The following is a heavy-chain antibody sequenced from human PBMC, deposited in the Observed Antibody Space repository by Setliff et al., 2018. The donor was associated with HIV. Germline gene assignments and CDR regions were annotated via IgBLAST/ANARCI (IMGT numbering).Heavy chain of an antibody. CDR3: TKEGRGDPGLATTRLDY. CDR1: GDSLSTSSYF. Sequence: SLTCSVSGDSLSTSSYFWGWVRQSPGKGLEWIGNIYYTGFTYYSPSLKSRVTISIDTSKSQFSLNLTSVTDSDTAVYYCTKEGRGDPGLATTRLDYWGQGKLVTVSS. D-gene: IGHD1-1*01. V-gene: IGHV4-39*01. J-gene: IGHJ4*02. CDR2: IYYTGFT.